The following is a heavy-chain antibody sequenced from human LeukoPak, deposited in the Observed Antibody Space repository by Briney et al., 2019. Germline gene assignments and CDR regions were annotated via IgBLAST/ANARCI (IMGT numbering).Heavy chain of an antibody. J-gene: IGHJ4*02. Sequence: ASVKVSCKASGYTFTDYYLHWVRQAPGQGLEWMGWINPKSGVTDSKMKFQGRVTLTRDTSITTAYMELRSLRSDDTAVYYCARRPGNYARSDYWGQGTLVTVSS. D-gene: IGHD1-7*01. CDR3: ARRPGNYARSDY. CDR1: GYTFTDYY. V-gene: IGHV1-2*02. CDR2: INPKSGVT.